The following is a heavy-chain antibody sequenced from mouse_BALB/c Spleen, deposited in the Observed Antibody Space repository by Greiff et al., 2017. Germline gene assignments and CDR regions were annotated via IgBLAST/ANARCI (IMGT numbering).Heavy chain of an antibody. CDR1: GFTFSDYG. Sequence: EVKLVESGGGLVQPGGSRKLSCAASGFTFSDYGMAWVRQAPGKGPEWVAFISNLAYSIYYADTVTGRFTISRENAKNTLYLEMSSLRSEDTAMYYCARDAGNGAWFAYWGQGTLVTVSA. V-gene: IGHV5-15*02. D-gene: IGHD2-1*01. J-gene: IGHJ3*01. CDR3: ARDAGNGAWFAY. CDR2: ISNLAYSI.